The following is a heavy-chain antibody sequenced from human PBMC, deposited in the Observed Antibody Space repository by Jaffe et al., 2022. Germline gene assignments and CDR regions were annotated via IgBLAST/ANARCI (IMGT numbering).Heavy chain of an antibody. V-gene: IGHV3-30*02. J-gene: IGHJ4*02. CDR1: GFTFSSYA. CDR3: AKAPTVTSVYYFDY. D-gene: IGHD4-17*01. CDR2: IRYDGTNK. Sequence: QVQLVESGGGVVQPGGSLRLSCAASGFTFSSYAMHWVRQAPGKGLEWVAFIRYDGTNKYYTDSVKGRFTISRDNSKNTLYLQMNSLRAEDTAVYYCAKAPTVTSVYYFDYWGQGTLVTVSS.